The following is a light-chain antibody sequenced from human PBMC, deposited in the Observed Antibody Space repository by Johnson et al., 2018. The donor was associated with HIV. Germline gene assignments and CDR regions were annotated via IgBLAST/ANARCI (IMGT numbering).Light chain of an antibody. J-gene: IGLJ1*01. V-gene: IGLV1-51*01. Sequence: QPVLTQPPSVSAAPGQKVTISCSGSSSNIGSNYVSWYQQLPGTAPKLLIYDNNRRPSGIPDRFSGSKSGSLATLGITGLQTGDEADYYCGTWDSSLTSYVFGAGTKVTVL. CDR3: GTWDSSLTSYV. CDR1: SSNIGSNY. CDR2: DNN.